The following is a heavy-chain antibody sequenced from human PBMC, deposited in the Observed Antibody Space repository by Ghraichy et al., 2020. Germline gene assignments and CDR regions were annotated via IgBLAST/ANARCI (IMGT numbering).Heavy chain of an antibody. V-gene: IGHV3-23*01. Sequence: GGSLRLSCVASGFTFSSYAMIWVRLAPGKGLNWVSSITGSGDATYYADSVRGRFTISRDNSKGTLYLHMNSLRAEDTAVYYCAKDLGHVGVVVPVHYFYYGMDGWGLGTTVTVS. CDR3: AKDLGHVGVVVPVHYFYYGMDG. J-gene: IGHJ6*02. CDR2: ITGSGDAT. D-gene: IGHD3-3*01. CDR1: GFTFSSYA.